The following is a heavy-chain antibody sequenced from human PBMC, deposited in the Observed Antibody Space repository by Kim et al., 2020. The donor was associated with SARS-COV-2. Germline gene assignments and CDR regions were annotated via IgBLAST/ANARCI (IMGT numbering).Heavy chain of an antibody. Sequence: GGSLRLSCAASGFTFSSYGMHWVRQAPGKGLEWVAVIWYDGSNKYYADSVKGRFTISRDNSKNTLYLQMNSLRAEDTAVYYCARDKCSSTSCYEYYGMDVWGQGTTVTVSS. CDR3: ARDKCSSTSCYEYYGMDV. D-gene: IGHD2-2*01. CDR1: GFTFSSYG. CDR2: IWYDGSNK. J-gene: IGHJ6*02. V-gene: IGHV3-33*01.